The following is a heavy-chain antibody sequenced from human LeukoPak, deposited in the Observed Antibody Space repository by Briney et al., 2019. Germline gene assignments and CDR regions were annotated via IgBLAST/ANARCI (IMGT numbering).Heavy chain of an antibody. D-gene: IGHD3-22*01. Sequence: SETLSLTCTFSGGSITSYYWSWIRQPAGKGLEWIGRIYTSGSTNYNPSLKSRVTMSVDTSKNQFSLKLTSVTAADTAVYYCARVSGYYRLDYWGQGTLVTVSS. CDR3: ARVSGYYRLDY. CDR2: IYTSGST. V-gene: IGHV4-4*07. CDR1: GGSITSYY. J-gene: IGHJ4*02.